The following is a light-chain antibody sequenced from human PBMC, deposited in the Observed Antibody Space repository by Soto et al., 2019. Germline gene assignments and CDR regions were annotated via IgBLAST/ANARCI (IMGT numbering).Light chain of an antibody. V-gene: IGKV3-20*01. Sequence: EIVLTQSPGTLSLSPGERATLSCRASQSINNRYLAWYQQKPGQAPRLLIYGASSRATGIPDRFIGSGSGTYFTLTISRLEPEDFAVYYCQQFGSSPGFTFGTGTKVDIK. J-gene: IGKJ3*01. CDR2: GAS. CDR1: QSINNRY. CDR3: QQFGSSPGFT.